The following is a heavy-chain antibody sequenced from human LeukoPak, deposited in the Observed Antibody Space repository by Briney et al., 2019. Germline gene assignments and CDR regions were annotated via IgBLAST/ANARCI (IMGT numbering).Heavy chain of an antibody. Sequence: ASVKVSCKASGYTFTSYYMHWVRQAPGQGLEWMGIINPSGGNTGYAQKFQGRVTMTRNTSISTAYMELSSLRSEDTAVYYCARAVSKGLSSWYPQANYGMDVWGQGTTVTVSS. V-gene: IGHV1-46*01. CDR2: INPSGGNT. J-gene: IGHJ6*02. CDR3: ARAVSKGLSSWYPQANYGMDV. CDR1: GYTFTSYY. D-gene: IGHD6-13*01.